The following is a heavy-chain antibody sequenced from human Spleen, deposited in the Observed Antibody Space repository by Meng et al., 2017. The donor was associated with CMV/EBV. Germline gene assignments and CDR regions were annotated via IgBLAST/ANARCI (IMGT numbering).Heavy chain of an antibody. CDR1: GFTFSSYG. CDR3: ARDKADEGPYYYYGMDL. CDR2: ISGSGYMI. Sequence: GESLKISCAASGFTFSSYGMHWVRQAPGKGLEWIAYISGSGYMIYYADSMRGRLTISRDNAKKSLYLQMDSLGADDTAVYYCARDKADEGPYYYYGMDLWGQGTTVTVSS. D-gene: IGHD6-25*01. V-gene: IGHV3-48*04. J-gene: IGHJ6*02.